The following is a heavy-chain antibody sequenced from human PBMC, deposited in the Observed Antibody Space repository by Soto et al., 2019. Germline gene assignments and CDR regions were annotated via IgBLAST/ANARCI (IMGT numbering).Heavy chain of an antibody. CDR1: GYTFTIYW. Sequence: GESLKISCQVSGYTFTIYWIGWVRQMPGKGLEWMGIIYPSDSDTRYSPSFQGQVTISADQSINTAYLQWDSLKASDTAIYYCARSANTVPDHFDFRGQGTPVTVSS. CDR3: ARSANTVPDHFDF. J-gene: IGHJ4*02. CDR2: IYPSDSDT. V-gene: IGHV5-51*01. D-gene: IGHD4-17*01.